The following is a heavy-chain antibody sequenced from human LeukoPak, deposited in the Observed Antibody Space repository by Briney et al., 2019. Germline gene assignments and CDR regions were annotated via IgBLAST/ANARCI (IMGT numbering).Heavy chain of an antibody. CDR3: AREVQPHCSTTSCSGNY. Sequence: ASVKVSCKASGYTFTSYYMHWVRQAPGQGLEWMGIINPSGGSTSYAQKFQGRVTMTRDTSTSTVYMELSSLRSEDTAVYYCAREVQPHCSTTSCSGNYWGQGTLVTVSS. D-gene: IGHD2-2*01. V-gene: IGHV1-46*01. J-gene: IGHJ4*02. CDR2: INPSGGST. CDR1: GYTFTSYY.